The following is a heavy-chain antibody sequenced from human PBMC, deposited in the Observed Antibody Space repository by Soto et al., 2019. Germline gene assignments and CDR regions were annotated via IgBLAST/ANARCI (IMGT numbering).Heavy chain of an antibody. CDR3: ARDFDTDYYYDRSGYSH. CDR1: GFTFSSYS. D-gene: IGHD3-22*01. CDR2: ISSSSSTI. J-gene: IGHJ4*02. V-gene: IGHV3-48*02. Sequence: GGSLRLSCAASGFTFSSYSMNWVRQAPGKGLEWVSYISSSSSTIYYADSVKGRFTISRDNAKNSLYLQMNSLRDEDTAVYYCARDFDTDYYYDRSGYSHWGRGTLVTVSS.